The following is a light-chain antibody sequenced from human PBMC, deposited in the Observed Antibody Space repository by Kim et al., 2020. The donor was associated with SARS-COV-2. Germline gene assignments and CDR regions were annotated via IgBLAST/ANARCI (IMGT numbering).Light chain of an antibody. CDR3: QQYNQWPPYS. Sequence: EIVMTQSPATLSVSPGERATLSCRASQSVSSNLAWYQQKPDQAPRLLIYGASTRATGIPARFSGSGSGTEFALTISSLQSEDFAVYYCQQYNQWPPYSFGQGTKLEI. V-gene: IGKV3-15*01. CDR2: GAS. J-gene: IGKJ2*01. CDR1: QSVSSN.